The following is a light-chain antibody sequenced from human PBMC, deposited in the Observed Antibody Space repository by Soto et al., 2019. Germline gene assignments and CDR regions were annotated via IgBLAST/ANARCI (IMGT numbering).Light chain of an antibody. J-gene: IGKJ4*01. V-gene: IGKV3-11*01. CDR3: QQFSSYPLT. Sequence: EIVLTQSPATLSLSPGERATLSSRASQSVSNYLAWYQQKPGQAPRLLIYDASNRATGIPARFSGSGSGTDFTLTISRLEPEDFAVYYCQQFSSYPLTFGGGTKVDIK. CDR2: DAS. CDR1: QSVSNY.